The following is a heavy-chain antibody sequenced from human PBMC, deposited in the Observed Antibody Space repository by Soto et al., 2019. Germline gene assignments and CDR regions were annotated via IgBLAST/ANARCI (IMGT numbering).Heavy chain of an antibody. CDR3: ARTLLRYRSGWYGGLDY. Sequence: AVYGGSFSGYYWSWIRQPPGKGLEWIGEINHSGSTNYNPSLKSRVTISVDTSKNQFSLKLSSVTAADTAVYYCARTLLRYRSGWYGGLDYWGQGTLVTVSS. J-gene: IGHJ4*02. D-gene: IGHD6-19*01. CDR1: GGSFSGYY. V-gene: IGHV4-34*01. CDR2: INHSGST.